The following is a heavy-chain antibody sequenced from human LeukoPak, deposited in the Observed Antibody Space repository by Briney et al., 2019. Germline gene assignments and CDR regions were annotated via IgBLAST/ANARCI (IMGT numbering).Heavy chain of an antibody. V-gene: IGHV3-23*01. CDR1: GFTFSSYA. CDR3: AKLDTPAATAPYYFDY. J-gene: IGHJ4*02. Sequence: GGSLRLSCAASGFTFSSYAMSWVRQAPGKGLEWVSTISGSGGSTYYADSVKGRFTISRDNSKNTLYLQMNSLRAEDTAVYYCAKLDTPAATAPYYFDYWGRGTLVTVSS. CDR2: ISGSGGST. D-gene: IGHD2-2*01.